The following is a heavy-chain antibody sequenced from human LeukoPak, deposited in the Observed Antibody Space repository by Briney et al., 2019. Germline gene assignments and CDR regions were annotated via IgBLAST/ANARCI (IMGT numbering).Heavy chain of an antibody. D-gene: IGHD1-1*01. CDR1: GFTFSSYS. CDR3: TRALSGVDY. V-gene: IGHV3-48*04. J-gene: IGHJ4*02. CDR2: ISSSSSTI. Sequence: PAGGSLRLSCAASGFTFSSYSMNWVRQASGKGLEWVSYISSSSSTIYYADSVKGRFTISRDNVKNTLYLQMNSLRAEDTAVYYCTRALSGVDYWGQGTLVTVSS.